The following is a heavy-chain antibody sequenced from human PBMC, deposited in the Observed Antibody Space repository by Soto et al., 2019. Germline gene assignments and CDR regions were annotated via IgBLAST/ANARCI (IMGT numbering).Heavy chain of an antibody. D-gene: IGHD2-15*01. V-gene: IGHV3-30*03. CDR3: AGGPYYFDY. CDR1: EFPFSNYG. CDR2: ISYDGSNK. Sequence: QVQLVESGGGVVQPGRSLRLSCAASEFPFSNYGMHWVRQAPGKGLEWVAHISYDGSNKHYADSVKGRFTISRDNSKNMLFLQMRSLRTEDTAVYYCAGGPYYFDYCGQGTRVSVSS. J-gene: IGHJ4*02.